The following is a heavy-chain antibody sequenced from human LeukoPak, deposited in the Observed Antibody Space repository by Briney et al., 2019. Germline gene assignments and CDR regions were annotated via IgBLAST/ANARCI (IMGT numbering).Heavy chain of an antibody. Sequence: ASVKVSCKASGYTFTNYGISWVRQAPGQGPEWMGWISPYNGNTNYAQKLQGRVTMTTDTSTYTAYMELRSLRSDDTAVYYRARVECSSTSCYNVWFDPWGQGTLVSASS. J-gene: IGHJ5*02. CDR2: ISPYNGNT. CDR1: GYTFTNYG. CDR3: ARVECSSTSCYNVWFDP. D-gene: IGHD2-2*02. V-gene: IGHV1-18*01.